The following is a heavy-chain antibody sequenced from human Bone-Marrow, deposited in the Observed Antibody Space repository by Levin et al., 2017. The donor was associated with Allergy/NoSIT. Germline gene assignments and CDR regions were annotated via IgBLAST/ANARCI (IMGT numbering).Heavy chain of an antibody. CDR2: IGVSGGDT. Sequence: GGSLRLSCVDSEFTFSNYAMGWARQAPGRGLEWVSDIGVSGGDTHYADSVKGRFTISRDNSKNTMYLQMNSLRVEDTAVYYCARDPNWNDAYWGQGTLVTVSS. V-gene: IGHV3-23*01. CDR3: ARDPNWNDAY. J-gene: IGHJ4*02. CDR1: EFTFSNYA. D-gene: IGHD1-20*01.